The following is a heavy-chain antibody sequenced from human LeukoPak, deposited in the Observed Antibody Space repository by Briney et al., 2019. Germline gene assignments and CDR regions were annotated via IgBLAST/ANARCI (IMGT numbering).Heavy chain of an antibody. Sequence: GGSLRLSCAASGFTFSSYGMHWVRQAPGKGLEWVAVISYDGSNKYYADSVKGRFTISRDNSKNTLYLQMNSLRAEDAAVYYCAKAGWGPWFGELLSLFDYWGQGTLVTVSS. J-gene: IGHJ4*02. D-gene: IGHD3-10*01. V-gene: IGHV3-30*18. CDR1: GFTFSSYG. CDR3: AKAGWGPWFGELLSLFDY. CDR2: ISYDGSNK.